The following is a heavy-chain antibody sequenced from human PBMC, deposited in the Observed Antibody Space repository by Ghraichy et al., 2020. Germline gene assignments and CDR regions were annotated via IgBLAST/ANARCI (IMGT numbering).Heavy chain of an antibody. CDR2: IYGNDEK. Sequence: SGPTLVKPTQTLTLTCTFSGFSLSTGGVGVGWIRQPPGKDLEWLAVIYGNDEKSYRPPLKSRLSITKDTNKKQVVLTMTNMDPVDTATYYCTRTRNWNGAFAFWGQGTLLTVSS. V-gene: IGHV2-5*01. D-gene: IGHD1-1*01. CDR3: TRTRNWNGAFAF. CDR1: GFSLSTGGVG. J-gene: IGHJ4*02.